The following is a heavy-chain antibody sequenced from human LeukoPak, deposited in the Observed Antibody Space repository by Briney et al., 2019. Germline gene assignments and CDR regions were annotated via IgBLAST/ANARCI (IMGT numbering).Heavy chain of an antibody. V-gene: IGHV4-61*01. Sequence: PSETLSLTCTVSGGSVTSGNHYWSWIRQPPGKGLEWIGYIYYSGSTNYNPSLKSRVTISVDTSKNQFSLKLSSVTAADTAMYYCGRKAKYNSSWFVDYWGQGTLVTVSA. CDR1: GGSVTSGNHY. D-gene: IGHD6-13*01. J-gene: IGHJ4*02. CDR2: IYYSGST. CDR3: GRKAKYNSSWFVDY.